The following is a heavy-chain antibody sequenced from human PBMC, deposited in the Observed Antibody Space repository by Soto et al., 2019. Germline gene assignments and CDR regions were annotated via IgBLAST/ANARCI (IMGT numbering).Heavy chain of an antibody. V-gene: IGHV4-34*01. CDR2: INHSGST. D-gene: IGHD3-3*01. CDR3: ASLPRYLEWHTWFDP. CDR1: GGSFSGYY. Sequence: SETLSLTCAVYGGSFSGYYWSWIRQPPGKGLEWIGEINHSGSTNYNPSLKSRVTISVDTSKNQFSLKLSSVTAADTAVYYCASLPRYLEWHTWFDPPGQGTLVTVSS. J-gene: IGHJ5*02.